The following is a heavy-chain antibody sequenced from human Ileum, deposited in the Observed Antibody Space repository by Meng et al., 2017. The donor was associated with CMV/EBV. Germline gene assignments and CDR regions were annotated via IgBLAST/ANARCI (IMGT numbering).Heavy chain of an antibody. D-gene: IGHD2-2*03. CDR1: GFTFRSYA. CDR3: AKVITSLDDGAFDY. CDR2: IQRDERKI. V-gene: IGHV3-30*02. Sequence: VQVVESGVGVVQAGGSLRCSCAASGFTFRSYAMHWVRQAPGKGPEWVAFIQRDERKIHYGDFVQGRFTISRDDFKNILFLQMNNLRAEDTAVYYCAKVITSLDDGAFDYWGQGTLVTVSS. J-gene: IGHJ4*02.